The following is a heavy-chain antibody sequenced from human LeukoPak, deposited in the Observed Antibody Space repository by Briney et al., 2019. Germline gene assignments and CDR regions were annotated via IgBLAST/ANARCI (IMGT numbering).Heavy chain of an antibody. D-gene: IGHD1-26*01. CDR1: GFAFCTYW. CDR2: IKIDGTEK. CDR3: ARRVVGGTDYFDY. J-gene: IGHJ4*02. Sequence: GGSLRLSCAASGFAFCTYWMTWVRQAPGKGLEWVANIKIDGTEKRYADSVKGRFTISRDNTKNSLYLQMSSLRAEDTAVYYCARRVVGGTDYFDYWGQGTLVTVSA. V-gene: IGHV3-7*01.